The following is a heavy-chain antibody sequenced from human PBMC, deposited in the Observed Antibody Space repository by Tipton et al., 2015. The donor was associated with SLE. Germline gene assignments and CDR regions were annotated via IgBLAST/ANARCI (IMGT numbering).Heavy chain of an antibody. V-gene: IGHV4-34*01. CDR2: INDRGIS. D-gene: IGHD2-8*01. CDR1: GVSFSAYN. J-gene: IGHJ3*01. Sequence: TLSLTCAVNGVSFSAYNWTWVRQTPDKGLTWIAEINDRGISNFNPSLKSRVTVSTDTSKKQFSLNLASVTAADTAVYYCAGKWDVWGQGTRVTVSS. CDR3: AGKWDV.